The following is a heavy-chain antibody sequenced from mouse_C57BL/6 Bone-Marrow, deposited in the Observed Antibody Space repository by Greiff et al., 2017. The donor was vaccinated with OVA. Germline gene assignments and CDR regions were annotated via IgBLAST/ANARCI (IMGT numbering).Heavy chain of an antibody. J-gene: IGHJ1*03. CDR1: GYTFTDYY. Sequence: VQLQQSGAELVRPGASVKLSCKASGYTFTDYYINWVKQRPGQGLEWIARIYPGSGNTYYNEKFKGKATLTAEKSSSTAYMQLSSLTSEDSAVYFCARTTVVALYWYFDGWGTGTTVTVSS. CDR3: ARTTVVALYWYFDG. V-gene: IGHV1-76*01. CDR2: IYPGSGNT. D-gene: IGHD1-1*01.